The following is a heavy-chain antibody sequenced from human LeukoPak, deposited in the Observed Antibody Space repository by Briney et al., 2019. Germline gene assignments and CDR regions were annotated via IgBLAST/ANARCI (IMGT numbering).Heavy chain of an antibody. CDR2: ISGSGGST. V-gene: IGHV3-23*01. Sequence: GGSLRLSCAASGFTFSSYSMNWVRQAPGKGLEWVSAISGSGGSTYYADSVKGRFTISRDNSKNTLYLQMNSLRAEDTAVYYCAKGTATLETIDYWGQGTLVTVSS. CDR3: AKGTATLETIDY. J-gene: IGHJ4*02. D-gene: IGHD6-25*01. CDR1: GFTFSSYS.